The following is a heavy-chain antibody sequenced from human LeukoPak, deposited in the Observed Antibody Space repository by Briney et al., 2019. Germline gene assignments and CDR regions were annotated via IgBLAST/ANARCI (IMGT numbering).Heavy chain of an antibody. CDR1: GFTFDTYA. V-gene: IGHV3-23*01. CDR3: ARDTYYSGSYIWFDP. Sequence: PGGSLRLSCTASGFTFDTYAMSWVCQAPGKGLELVSVISGSGDSTEYADSVKGRFTISRDNSRNTLSLQMNNLRAEDTATYYCARDTYYSGSYIWFDPRGQGTLVTVSS. J-gene: IGHJ5*02. CDR2: ISGSGDST. D-gene: IGHD1-26*01.